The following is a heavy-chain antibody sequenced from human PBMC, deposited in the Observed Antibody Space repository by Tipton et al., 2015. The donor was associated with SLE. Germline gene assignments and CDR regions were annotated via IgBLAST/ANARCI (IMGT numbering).Heavy chain of an antibody. J-gene: IGHJ3*02. D-gene: IGHD3-22*01. CDR3: AKDQRITMIVGAFDI. CDR1: GFTFSSYA. V-gene: IGHV3-23*01. Sequence: SLRLSCAASGFTFSSYAMSWVRQASGKGLEWVSTISGSGGSTYYVDSVKGRFTISRDNSKNTLYLQMNSLRAEDTALYYCAKDQRITMIVGAFDIWGQGTMVTVSS. CDR2: ISGSGGST.